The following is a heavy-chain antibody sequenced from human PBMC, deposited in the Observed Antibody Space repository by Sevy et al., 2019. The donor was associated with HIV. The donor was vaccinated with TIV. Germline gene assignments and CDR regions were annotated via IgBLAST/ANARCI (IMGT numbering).Heavy chain of an antibody. V-gene: IGHV3-23*01. CDR3: AKQPSSFED. CDR1: GFTFNIYA. CDR2: ISGNGANT. Sequence: GGSLKISCVASGFTFNIYAMSWVRQAPGKGLEWVSSISGNGANTNNAASVKGRFTTSRDNSKNTLFLQMDSLRAEDTAIYYCAKQPSSFEDWGQGTLVTVSS. J-gene: IGHJ4*02.